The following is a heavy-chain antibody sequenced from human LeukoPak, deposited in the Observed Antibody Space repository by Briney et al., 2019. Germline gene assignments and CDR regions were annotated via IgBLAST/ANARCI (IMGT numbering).Heavy chain of an antibody. CDR2: ISYDGSNK. Sequence: GGSLRLSCVASGFTFSDHYMDWVRQTPGKGLEWVAVISYDGSNKYYADSVKGRFTISRDNSKNTLYLQMNSLRAEDTAVYYCARGAYYDILTGYYVFDYWGQGTLVTVSS. CDR1: GFTFSDHY. V-gene: IGHV3-30*03. J-gene: IGHJ4*02. D-gene: IGHD3-9*01. CDR3: ARGAYYDILTGYYVFDY.